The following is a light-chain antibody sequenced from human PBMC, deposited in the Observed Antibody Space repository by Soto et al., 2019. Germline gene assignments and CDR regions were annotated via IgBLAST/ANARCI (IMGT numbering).Light chain of an antibody. CDR1: QSVSSN. Sequence: EIVMTLSPATLSVSPGERATLSCRASQSVSSNLAWYQQKPRQAPRLLIYGASTRATGIPARFSGSGSGTEFTLTISSLKSEDFAVYYCQQYNNWPPWTFGQWTKVDIK. CDR3: QQYNNWPPWT. CDR2: GAS. V-gene: IGKV3-15*01. J-gene: IGKJ1*01.